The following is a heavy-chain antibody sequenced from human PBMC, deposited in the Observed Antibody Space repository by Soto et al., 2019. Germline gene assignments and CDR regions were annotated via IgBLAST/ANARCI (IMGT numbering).Heavy chain of an antibody. CDR2: ISYDGSNK. V-gene: IGHV3-30*18. J-gene: IGHJ3*02. D-gene: IGHD3-22*01. CDR3: AKACITMIVVATTYAFDI. CDR1: GFTFSSYG. Sequence: GGSLRLSCAASGFTFSSYGMHWVRQAPGKGLEWVAVISYDGSNKYYADSVKGRFTISRDNSKNTLYLQMNSLRAEDTAVYYCAKACITMIVVATTYAFDIWGQGTMVTVSS.